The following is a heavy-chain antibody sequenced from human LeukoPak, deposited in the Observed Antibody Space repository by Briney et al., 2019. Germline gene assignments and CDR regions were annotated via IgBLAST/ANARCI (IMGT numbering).Heavy chain of an antibody. CDR3: AKVDGDY. D-gene: IGHD3/OR15-3a*01. CDR1: GFTFSSYG. J-gene: IGHJ4*02. Sequence: GGSLRLSCAASGFTFSSYGMHWVRQAPGKGLEWVAVISYDGSNKYYADSVKGRFTISRDNSKNTLYLQMNSLRAEDTAVFYCAKVDGDYWGQGTLVTVSS. CDR2: ISYDGSNK. V-gene: IGHV3-30*18.